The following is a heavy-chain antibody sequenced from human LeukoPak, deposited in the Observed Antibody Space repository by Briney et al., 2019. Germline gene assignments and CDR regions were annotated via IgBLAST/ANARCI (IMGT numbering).Heavy chain of an antibody. CDR3: ARGPRNDP. CDR2: VHPNSGNT. CDR1: GYPFTTWE. J-gene: IGHJ5*02. V-gene: IGHV1-8*01. Sequence: ASVKVSCKTSGYPFTTWEINWVRQAAGQGLEWMGLVHPNSGNTAYAQKFQGRVTMTRDTYISTAYMELSGLRFDDTAVYFCARGPRNDPWGQGTLVTVSS. D-gene: IGHD1-14*01.